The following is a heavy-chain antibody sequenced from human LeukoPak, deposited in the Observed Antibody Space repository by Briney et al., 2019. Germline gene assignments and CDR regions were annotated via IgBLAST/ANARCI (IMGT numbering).Heavy chain of an antibody. D-gene: IGHD3-16*02. CDR1: GFTLSSYG. V-gene: IGHV3-30*18. Sequence: GRSLRLSCAASGFTLSSYGMHWVRQAPGKGLEWVAVISYDGSNKYYADSVKGRFTISRDNSKNTLYLQMNSLRAEDTAVYYCAKRYLRLGELSPFDYWGQGTLVTVSS. CDR2: ISYDGSNK. CDR3: AKRYLRLGELSPFDY. J-gene: IGHJ4*02.